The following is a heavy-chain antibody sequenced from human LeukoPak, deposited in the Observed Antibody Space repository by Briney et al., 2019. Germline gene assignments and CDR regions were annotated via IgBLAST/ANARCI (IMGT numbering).Heavy chain of an antibody. V-gene: IGHV3-23*01. CDR1: GFTFSSYA. J-gene: IGHJ2*01. CDR3: AKGPGRGYDILTGYYDWYFDL. D-gene: IGHD3-9*01. CDR2: ISGSGGST. Sequence: GGSLRLSCAASGFTFSSYAMSWVRQAPGKGLEWVSAISGSGGSTYYADSVKGRFTISRDNSKNTLYLQMNSLRAEDTAVYYCAKGPGRGYDILTGYYDWYFDLWGRGTLVTVSS.